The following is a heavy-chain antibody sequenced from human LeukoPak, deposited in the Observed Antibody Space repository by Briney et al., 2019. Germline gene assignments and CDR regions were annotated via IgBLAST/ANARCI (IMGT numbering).Heavy chain of an antibody. Sequence: SETLSLTCTVSGGSISSYHWSWIRQPPGKGLEWIGCISDSGSTTHNPSLKSRVTISVDTSKNQFSLKLNSVTAADTAVYYCARDPAANRYFDSWGRGTLVTVSS. CDR3: ARDPAANRYFDS. D-gene: IGHD3-16*02. CDR2: ISDSGST. J-gene: IGHJ4*02. V-gene: IGHV4-59*01. CDR1: GGSISSYH.